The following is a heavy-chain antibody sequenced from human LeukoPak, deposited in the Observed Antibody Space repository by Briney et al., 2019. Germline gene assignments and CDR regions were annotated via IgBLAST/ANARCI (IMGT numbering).Heavy chain of an antibody. CDR3: ARDKIYRGSGSCLDY. J-gene: IGHJ4*02. CDR1: GFTFSSYW. CDR2: ISHDGTKK. V-gene: IGHV3-30-3*01. Sequence: GGSLRLSCAASGFTFSSYWMSWVRQAPGKGLEWMAVISHDGTKKDYADSVKGRFTISRDSSNNALYLQMDSLRAEDTAVYYCARDKIYRGSGSCLDYWGQGALVTVSS. D-gene: IGHD3-10*01.